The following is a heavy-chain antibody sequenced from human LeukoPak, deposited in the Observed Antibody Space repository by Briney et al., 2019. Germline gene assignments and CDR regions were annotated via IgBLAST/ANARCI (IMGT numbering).Heavy chain of an antibody. J-gene: IGHJ4*02. V-gene: IGHV3-74*01. CDR2: INSDGSST. CDR3: ARDRYYYDSSGLVDY. D-gene: IGHD3-22*01. Sequence: GGSLRLSCAASGFTFSSYWMHWVRQAPGKGLVWVSRINSDGSSTSYADSVKGRFTISRDNAKNTLYLQMNSLRAEDTAVYYCARDRYYYDSSGLVDYWGQGTLVTVSS. CDR1: GFTFSSYW.